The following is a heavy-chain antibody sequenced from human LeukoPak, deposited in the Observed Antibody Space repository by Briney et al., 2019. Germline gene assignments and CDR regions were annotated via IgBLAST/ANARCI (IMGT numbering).Heavy chain of an antibody. Sequence: GGSLRLSCAASGFTFSSYGMHWVRQAPGKGLEWVAVISYDGSNKYYVDSVKGRFTISRDNSKNTLYLQMNSLRAEDTAVYYCAKYYGSGSYYYLIYAFDIWGQGTMVTVSS. CDR3: AKYYGSGSYYYLIYAFDI. V-gene: IGHV3-30*18. CDR2: ISYDGSNK. D-gene: IGHD3-10*01. J-gene: IGHJ3*02. CDR1: GFTFSSYG.